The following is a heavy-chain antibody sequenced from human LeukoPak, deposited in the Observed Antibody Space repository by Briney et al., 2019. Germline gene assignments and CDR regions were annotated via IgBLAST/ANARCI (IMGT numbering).Heavy chain of an antibody. CDR2: INPNSGGT. J-gene: IGHJ4*02. Sequence: ASVKVSCKASGYTFTGYYMHWVRQAPGQGLEWMGWINPNSGGTNYAQKFQGRVTMTRDASISTAYMELRSLRSDDTAVYYCARVGNLAAAGTLFDYWGQGTLVTVSS. D-gene: IGHD6-13*01. CDR3: ARVGNLAAAGTLFDY. CDR1: GYTFTGYY. V-gene: IGHV1-2*02.